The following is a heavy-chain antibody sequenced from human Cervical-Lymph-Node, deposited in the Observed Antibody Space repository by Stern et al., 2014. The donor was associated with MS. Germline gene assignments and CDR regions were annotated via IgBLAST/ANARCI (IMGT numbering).Heavy chain of an antibody. CDR2: SSAAGSTI. J-gene: IGHJ4*02. CDR1: GFTFSDAF. Sequence: QVQLVESGGGLVKPGGSLRLSCVASGFTFSDAFMSWVRQAPGKGLEWVSYSSAAGSTIYSADSLKGRFTISRDNAKNSLFLQMDNLRADDTAIYYCAREVTGVAGFDLWGQGTLVTVSS. V-gene: IGHV3-11*01. D-gene: IGHD6-19*01. CDR3: AREVTGVAGFDL.